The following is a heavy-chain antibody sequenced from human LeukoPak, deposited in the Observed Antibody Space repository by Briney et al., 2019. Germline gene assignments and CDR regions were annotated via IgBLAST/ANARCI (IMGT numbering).Heavy chain of an antibody. D-gene: IGHD4-17*01. CDR1: GYTFADYD. CDR2: INPSGGST. V-gene: IGHV1-46*01. J-gene: IGHJ4*02. Sequence: ASVKASSKASGYTFADYDIHWVRQAPGQGLEWMGIINPSGGSTRYAQKFQGRVTMTRDTSTSTVYMELSSLRSEDTAVYYCARNPVTTKYFDYWGQGTLVTVSS. CDR3: ARNPVTTKYFDY.